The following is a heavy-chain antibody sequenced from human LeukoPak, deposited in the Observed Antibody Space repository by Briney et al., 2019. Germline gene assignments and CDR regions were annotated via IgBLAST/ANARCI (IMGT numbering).Heavy chain of an antibody. D-gene: IGHD2-15*01. J-gene: IGHJ5*02. Sequence: SETLSLTCSVSGGSMSGDYWNWVRQTPGKTLEWIGYVFYRGTTNYNPSLKSRVTVSIDTSKNQFSLTLTSVITADTAIYYCARGRSARRWDLPHLDLWGRGTLVTVSS. CDR3: ARGRSARRWDLPHLDL. CDR2: VFYRGTT. V-gene: IGHV4-59*01. CDR1: GGSMSGDY.